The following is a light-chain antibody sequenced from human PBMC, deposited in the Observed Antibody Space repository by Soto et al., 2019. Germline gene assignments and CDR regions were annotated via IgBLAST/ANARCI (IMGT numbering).Light chain of an antibody. CDR3: QQYGSSPLT. J-gene: IGKJ4*01. CDR1: QSVSRSF. CDR2: GAS. Sequence: EIVLTQSPGTLSLSPGERATLSCRASQSVSRSFLAWYQQKPGQAPRLLIYGASSRATGIPDRFSGSGSGTDFTLNLSRLEPEDVAVYYCQQYGSSPLTFGGGTKVEIK. V-gene: IGKV3-20*01.